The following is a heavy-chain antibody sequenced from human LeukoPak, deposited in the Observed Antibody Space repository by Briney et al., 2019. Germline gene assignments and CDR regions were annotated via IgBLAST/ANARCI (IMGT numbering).Heavy chain of an antibody. J-gene: IGHJ6*02. CDR1: GFTFSSYA. CDR2: LSYDGSNK. V-gene: IGHV3-30-3*01. Sequence: GRSLRLSCAASGFTFSSYAMHWVRQAPGKGLEWVAVLSYDGSNKYYADSVKGRFTISRDNSKNTLYLQMNSLRAEDTAVYYCARDGQHIVVVPAAIRWDPWDYGMDVWGQGTTVTVSS. CDR3: ARDGQHIVVVPAAIRWDPWDYGMDV. D-gene: IGHD2-2*02.